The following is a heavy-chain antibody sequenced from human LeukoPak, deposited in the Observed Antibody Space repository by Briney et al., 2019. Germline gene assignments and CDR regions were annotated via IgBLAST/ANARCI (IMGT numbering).Heavy chain of an antibody. V-gene: IGHV1-2*02. D-gene: IGHD3-3*01. CDR2: INPNSGGT. Sequence: ASVKVSCKASGYTFTGYYMHWVRQAPGQGLEWMGWINPNSGGTNYAQKFQGRVTMTRDTSISTAYMELSRLRSDDTAVYYCARHKTVTYDVFDLWGRGTMVTVSS. CDR1: GYTFTGYY. J-gene: IGHJ3*01. CDR3: ARHKTVTYDVFDL.